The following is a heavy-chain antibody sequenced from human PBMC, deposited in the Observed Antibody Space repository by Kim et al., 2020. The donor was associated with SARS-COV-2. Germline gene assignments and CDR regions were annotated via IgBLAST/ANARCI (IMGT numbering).Heavy chain of an antibody. CDR2: INSDGSST. CDR3: ARAKASWFGVDYYYYYGMDV. J-gene: IGHJ6*02. V-gene: IGHV3-74*01. D-gene: IGHD3-10*01. Sequence: GGSLRLSCAASGFTFSSYWMHWVRQAPGKGLVWVSRINSDGSSTSYADSVKGRFTISRDNAKNTLYLQMNSLRAEDTAVYYCARAKASWFGVDYYYYYGMDVWGQGTTVTVSS. CDR1: GFTFSSYW.